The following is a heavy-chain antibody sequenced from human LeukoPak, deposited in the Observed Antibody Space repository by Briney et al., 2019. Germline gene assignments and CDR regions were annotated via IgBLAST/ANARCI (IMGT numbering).Heavy chain of an antibody. CDR1: GFTFKNYA. CDR3: ARLLTRSSSLEHTNWIDP. V-gene: IGHV3-21*01. J-gene: IGHJ5*02. D-gene: IGHD6-6*01. CDR2: ISSSSSYI. Sequence: GGSLRLSCAASGFTFKNYAMYWVRQAPGKGLEWVSSISSSSSYIYYADSVKGRFTISRDNAKNSLYLQMNSLRAEDTAVYYCARLLTRSSSLEHTNWIDPWGQGTLVTVSS.